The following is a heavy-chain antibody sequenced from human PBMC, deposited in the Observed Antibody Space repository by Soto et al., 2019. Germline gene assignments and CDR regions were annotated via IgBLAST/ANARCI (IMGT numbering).Heavy chain of an antibody. Sequence: SVKVSCKASGGTFTNYAFSWVRQAPGQGLEWMGGIIPIFGTPDYAQKFQGRVTITADESTRTASMELSSLRSDDTAVYYCARERSVGYCITTTCPEPFYYYAMDVWGQGTTVTVSS. J-gene: IGHJ6*02. CDR3: ARERSVGYCITTTCPEPFYYYAMDV. CDR2: IIPIFGTP. V-gene: IGHV1-69*13. D-gene: IGHD2-2*01. CDR1: GGTFTNYA.